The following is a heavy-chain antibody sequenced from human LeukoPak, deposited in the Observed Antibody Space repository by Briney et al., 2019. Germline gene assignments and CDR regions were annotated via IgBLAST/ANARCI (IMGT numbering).Heavy chain of an antibody. CDR2: ITTYNDNT. Sequence: GASVKVSCKAFGYTFTSYGISWVRQAPGQGLEWMGGITTYNDNTNYAQKFQGRVTMTTDTATSTAYMELRSLRSDDTAVYYCARTPHTDHGDYASTDYWGQGTLVTVSS. CDR1: GYTFTSYG. D-gene: IGHD4-17*01. V-gene: IGHV1-18*01. J-gene: IGHJ4*02. CDR3: ARTPHTDHGDYASTDY.